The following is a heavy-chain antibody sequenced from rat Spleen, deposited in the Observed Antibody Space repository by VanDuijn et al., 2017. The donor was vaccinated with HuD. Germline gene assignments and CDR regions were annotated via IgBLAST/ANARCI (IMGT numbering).Heavy chain of an antibody. Sequence: EVQLVESGGGLVQPGRSLKLSCAASGFTFSDYNMAWVRQAPKKGLEWVATIGYDGSSTYYRDSVKGRFTISRDNAKSTLYLQMDSLRSEDTATYYCARPGYYGYTPFDYWGQGVMVTVSS. V-gene: IGHV5-7*01. J-gene: IGHJ2*01. CDR3: ARPGYYGYTPFDY. CDR2: IGYDGSST. CDR1: GFTFSDYN. D-gene: IGHD1-9*01.